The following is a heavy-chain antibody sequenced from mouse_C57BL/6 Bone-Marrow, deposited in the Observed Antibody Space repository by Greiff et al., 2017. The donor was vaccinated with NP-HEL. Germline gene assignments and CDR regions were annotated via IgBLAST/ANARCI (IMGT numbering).Heavy chain of an antibody. V-gene: IGHV1-54*01. CDR1: GYAFTNYL. Sequence: VQLQQSGAELVRPGTSVKVSCKASGYAFTNYLIEWVKQRPGQGLEWIGVINPGSGGTNYNEKFKGKAKLTADKSSSTAYMQLSSLTSEDSAVYFCARSRYYGSSLDYWGQGTTLTVSS. CDR2: INPGSGGT. D-gene: IGHD1-1*01. J-gene: IGHJ2*01. CDR3: ARSRYYGSSLDY.